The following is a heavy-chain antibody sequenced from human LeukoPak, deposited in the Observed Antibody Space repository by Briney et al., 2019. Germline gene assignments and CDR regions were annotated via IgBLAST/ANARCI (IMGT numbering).Heavy chain of an antibody. CDR1: GFTFSSYW. Sequence: GGSLRLSCAASGFTFSSYWMSWVRQAPGKGLEWVAIIKQDGSEKYYVDSVKGRFTISRDNAKNSLYLQMNSLRAEDTAVYYCAKGPGGGWFDPWGQGTLVTVSS. CDR3: AKGPGGGWFDP. J-gene: IGHJ5*02. CDR2: IKQDGSEK. D-gene: IGHD3-16*01. V-gene: IGHV3-7*01.